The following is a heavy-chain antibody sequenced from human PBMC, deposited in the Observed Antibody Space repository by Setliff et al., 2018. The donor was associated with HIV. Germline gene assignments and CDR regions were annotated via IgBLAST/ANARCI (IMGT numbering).Heavy chain of an antibody. Sequence: PSETLSLTCTVSGGSISSGTYYWSWIRQPAGKGLEWIGHMYTSGSTNYNPSLKSRVTISVDTSKNQFSLKLRFVTAADTAVYYCARGPGDLRFLEWLPPFDYWGQGTLVTVSS. CDR3: ARGPGDLRFLEWLPPFDY. D-gene: IGHD3-3*01. V-gene: IGHV4-61*09. J-gene: IGHJ4*02. CDR1: GGSISSGTYY. CDR2: MYTSGST.